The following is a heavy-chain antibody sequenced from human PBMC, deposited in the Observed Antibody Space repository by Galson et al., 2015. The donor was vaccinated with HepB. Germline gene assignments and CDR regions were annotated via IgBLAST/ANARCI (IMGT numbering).Heavy chain of an antibody. Sequence: QSGAEVTKPGESLRISCRGSGYSFTSYWISWVRQMPGKGLEWVGRIDPSDSYTNYSPSFQGHVTISADKSISTAYLQWSSLKASDTAMYYCARLGHPSGYAFGVFDYWGQGTLVTVSS. V-gene: IGHV5-10-1*01. CDR3: ARLGHPSGYAFGVFDY. CDR2: IDPSDSYT. J-gene: IGHJ4*02. D-gene: IGHD5-12*01. CDR1: GYSFTSYW.